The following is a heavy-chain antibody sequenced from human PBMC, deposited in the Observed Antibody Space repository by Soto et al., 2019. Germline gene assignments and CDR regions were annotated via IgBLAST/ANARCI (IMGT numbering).Heavy chain of an antibody. V-gene: IGHV3-33*01. CDR3: ARAPVYGSSNNWFDP. CDR1: GFTFSSYG. D-gene: IGHD3-10*01. Sequence: PGGSLRLSCAASGFTFSSYGMHWVRQAPGKGLEWVAVIWYDGSNKYYADSVKGRFTISRDNSKNTLYLQMNSLRAEDTAVYYCARAPVYGSSNNWFDPWGQGTQVTVSS. CDR2: IWYDGSNK. J-gene: IGHJ5*02.